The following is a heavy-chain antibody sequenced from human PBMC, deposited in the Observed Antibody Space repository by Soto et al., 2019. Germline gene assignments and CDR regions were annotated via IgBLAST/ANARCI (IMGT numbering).Heavy chain of an antibody. V-gene: IGHV3-23*01. CDR3: TKAFIAVAVPDY. Sequence: GVLRLSCAASGFTFHSHAMSWVRLAPGKGLEWISSITGNGLNSYYANSVKGRFTISRDNSKNTVYLQMNGLGAEDTAVYYCTKAFIAVAVPDYWGQGTLVTVSS. D-gene: IGHD6-19*01. CDR1: GFTFHSHA. J-gene: IGHJ4*02. CDR2: ITGNGLNS.